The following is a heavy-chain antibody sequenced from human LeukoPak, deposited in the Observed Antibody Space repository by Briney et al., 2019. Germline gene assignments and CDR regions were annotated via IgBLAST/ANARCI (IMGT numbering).Heavy chain of an antibody. J-gene: IGHJ3*02. CDR1: GYTFTSYG. CDR3: ARAAYYGAQRYSALDI. Sequence: ASVKVSCKASGYTFTSYGISWVRQAPGQGLEWMGRIIPILGIANYAQKFQGRVTITADKSTSTAYMELSSLRSEDTAVYYCARAAYYGAQRYSALDIWGQGTMVTVSS. CDR2: IIPILGIA. V-gene: IGHV1-69*04. D-gene: IGHD4-17*01.